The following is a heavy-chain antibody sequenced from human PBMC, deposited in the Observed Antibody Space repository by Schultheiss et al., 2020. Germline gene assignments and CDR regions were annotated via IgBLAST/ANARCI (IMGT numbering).Heavy chain of an antibody. D-gene: IGHD2-21*01. CDR2: ISYDGSNK. CDR3: AKEAAVIGEPKFDY. J-gene: IGHJ4*02. Sequence: GESMRLACAASGFTFSSYGMHWVRQAPGKGLEWVAVISYDGSNKYYADSVKGRFTISRDNSKNTLYLQMNSLRAEDTAVYYCAKEAAVIGEPKFDYWGQGTLVTGS. V-gene: IGHV3-30*18. CDR1: GFTFSSYG.